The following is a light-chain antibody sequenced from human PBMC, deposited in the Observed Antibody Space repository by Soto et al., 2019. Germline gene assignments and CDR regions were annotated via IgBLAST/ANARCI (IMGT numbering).Light chain of an antibody. J-gene: IGKJ1*01. Sequence: EIVLTQNPGTLSLSPGERATVSCRSSQSVSSSYLAWYQQKPGQAPRLLIYGASSRATGIPDRFSGSGSGTDFTLTISRLEPEDFAVYYCQQYGSSPRTFGQGTKVDNK. CDR3: QQYGSSPRT. CDR1: QSVSSSY. CDR2: GAS. V-gene: IGKV3-20*01.